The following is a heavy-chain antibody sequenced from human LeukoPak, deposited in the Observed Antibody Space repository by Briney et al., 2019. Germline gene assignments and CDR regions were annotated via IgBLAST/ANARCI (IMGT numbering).Heavy chain of an antibody. CDR1: GFTFSSYA. D-gene: IGHD3-10*01. V-gene: IGHV3-30-3*01. Sequence: PGGSLRLSCAASGFTFSSYAMHWVRQAPGKGLEWVAVISYDGSNKYYAESVKGRFTISRDNSKNTLYLQMNSLRAGDTAVYYCARTGSYYYHMDDWGKGTTVTVSS. CDR2: ISYDGSNK. CDR3: ARTGSYYYHMDD. J-gene: IGHJ6*03.